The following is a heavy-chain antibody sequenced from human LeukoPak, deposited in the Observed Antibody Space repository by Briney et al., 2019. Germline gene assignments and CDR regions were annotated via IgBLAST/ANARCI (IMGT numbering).Heavy chain of an antibody. CDR2: IWYDGSNK. Sequence: GRSLRLSCAASGFTFSSYGMHWVRQAPGKGLEWVAVIWYDGSNKYYADSVKGRFTIPRDNSKNTLYLQMNSLRAEDTAVYYCARDLGGMMVYRRNSYYYGMDVWGQGTTVTVSS. CDR1: GFTFSSYG. CDR3: ARDLGGMMVYRRNSYYYGMDV. J-gene: IGHJ6*02. V-gene: IGHV3-33*01. D-gene: IGHD3-16*01.